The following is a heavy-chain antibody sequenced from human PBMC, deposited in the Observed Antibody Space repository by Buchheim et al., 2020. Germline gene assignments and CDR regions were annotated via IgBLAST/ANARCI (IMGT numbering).Heavy chain of an antibody. CDR1: GGSISSSDYH. J-gene: IGHJ5*02. Sequence: QLQLQESGPGLVKPSETLSLTCSVSGGSISSSDYHHWGWIRQPAGKDLEWIGSMSHYGSTYYNLSLESRLTISVDTSKNQFSLRLTSVTAADTAVYYCARHGVERSYRSHWFDPWGQGTL. CDR3: ARHGVERSYRSHWFDP. D-gene: IGHD3-16*02. V-gene: IGHV4-39*01. CDR2: MSHYGST.